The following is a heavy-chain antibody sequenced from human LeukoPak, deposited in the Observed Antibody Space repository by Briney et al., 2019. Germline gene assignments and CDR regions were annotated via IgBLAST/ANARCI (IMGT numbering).Heavy chain of an antibody. CDR1: GFTFSSYS. CDR3: ALRGSYRPPFDY. V-gene: IGHV3-21*04. J-gene: IGHJ4*02. CDR2: ISSSSSYI. D-gene: IGHD1-26*01. Sequence: GGSLRLSCAASGFTFSSYSMNWVRQAPGKGLEWVSSISSSSSYIYYADSVKGRFTISRDNSKNTLYLQMNSLRAEDTAVYYCALRGSYRPPFDYWGQGTLVTVSS.